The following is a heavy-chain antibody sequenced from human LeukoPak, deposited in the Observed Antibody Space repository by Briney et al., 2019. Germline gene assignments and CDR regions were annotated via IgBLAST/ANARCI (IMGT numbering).Heavy chain of an antibody. CDR3: ARDFYYGSGSFYKSGMDV. D-gene: IGHD3-10*01. J-gene: IGHJ6*02. CDR2: IWYDGSNK. CDR1: GFTFSSYG. V-gene: IGHV3-33*01. Sequence: GGSLRLSCAASGFTFSSYGMHWVRQAPGKGLEWVAVIWYDGSNKYYADSVKGRFTISRDNSKNTLYLQMNSLRAEDTAVYYCARDFYYGSGSFYKSGMDVWGQGTTVTVSS.